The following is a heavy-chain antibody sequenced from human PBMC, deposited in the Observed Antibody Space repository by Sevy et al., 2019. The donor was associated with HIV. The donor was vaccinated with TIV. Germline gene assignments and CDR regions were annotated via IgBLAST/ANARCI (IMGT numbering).Heavy chain of an antibody. CDR3: AKDQAVAELWGNFDY. V-gene: IGHV3-30*18. Sequence: GGSLRLSCAASGFSFSYYGMHWVRQAPGKGLEWVAFISHDRSNKYYAGSVKGRFIISRENSRSMRYLQLNSLRAEDTALYYCAKDQAVAELWGNFDYWGQGTLVTVSS. J-gene: IGHJ4*02. CDR1: GFSFSYYG. D-gene: IGHD6-19*01. CDR2: ISHDRSNK.